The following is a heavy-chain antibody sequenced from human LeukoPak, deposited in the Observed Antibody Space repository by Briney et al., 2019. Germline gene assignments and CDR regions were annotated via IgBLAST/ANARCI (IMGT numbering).Heavy chain of an antibody. CDR2: ISGYNGNT. J-gene: IGHJ4*02. D-gene: IGHD3-10*01. Sequence: ASVKVSCKTSGYTFTSYGISWVRQAPGQGLEWMGWISGYNGNTNSAQILQGRVTMTTDTSTSTAYMELRSLRADDTAMYYCARAVPYYFGSGSTEEFDYWGQGTLVTVSS. CDR3: ARAVPYYFGSGSTEEFDY. CDR1: GYTFTSYG. V-gene: IGHV1-18*01.